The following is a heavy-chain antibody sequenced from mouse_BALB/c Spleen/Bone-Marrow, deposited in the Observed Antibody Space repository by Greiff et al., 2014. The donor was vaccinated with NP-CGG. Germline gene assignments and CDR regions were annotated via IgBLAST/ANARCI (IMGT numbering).Heavy chain of an antibody. V-gene: IGHV1-19*01. Sequence: VQLQQPGPELVKPGASVKMSCKASGYTFTDYYMDWVKQSHGESFEWIGRVNPYNGGTSYNQKFKGKATLTVDKSSSTAYMELNSLTSEDSAVYYCARSYYGNYYYAMDYWGQGTSVTVSS. CDR3: ARSYYGNYYYAMDY. CDR1: GYTFTDYY. CDR2: VNPYNGGT. D-gene: IGHD2-10*01. J-gene: IGHJ4*01.